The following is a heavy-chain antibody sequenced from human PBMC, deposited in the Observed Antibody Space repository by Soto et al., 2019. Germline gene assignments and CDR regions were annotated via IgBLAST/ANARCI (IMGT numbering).Heavy chain of an antibody. J-gene: IGHJ4*02. V-gene: IGHV1-18*01. Sequence: GASVKVSCKASGYTFTSYGISWVRQAPGQGLEWMGWISAYNGNTNYAQKLQGRVTMTTDTSTSTAYMELRSLRSDDTAVYYCARAASGYDWSGGWYEFHAPPAYYFDYWGQGTLVTVSS. CDR1: GYTFTSYG. CDR3: ARAASGYDWSGGWYEFHAPPAYYFDY. CDR2: ISAYNGNT. D-gene: IGHD5-12*01.